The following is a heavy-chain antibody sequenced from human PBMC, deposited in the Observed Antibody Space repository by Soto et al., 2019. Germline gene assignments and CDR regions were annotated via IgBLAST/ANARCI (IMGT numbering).Heavy chain of an antibody. D-gene: IGHD1-26*01. Sequence: SETLSLTYTVSGGSISSGDYYWSWIRQPPGKGLEWIGYIYYSGSTYYNPSLKSRVTISVDTSKNQFSLKLSSVTAADTAVYYCARDHEWAGRQFDPWGQGTLVTVSS. CDR2: IYYSGST. V-gene: IGHV4-30-4*01. CDR3: ARDHEWAGRQFDP. CDR1: GGSISSGDYY. J-gene: IGHJ5*02.